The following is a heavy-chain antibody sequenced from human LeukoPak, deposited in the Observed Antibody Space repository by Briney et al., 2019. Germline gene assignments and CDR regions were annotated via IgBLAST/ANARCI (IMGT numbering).Heavy chain of an antibody. CDR2: IGAYNGNT. CDR3: ARVRNYDFWSGSEFDP. D-gene: IGHD3-3*01. Sequence: GASVKVSCKASGYTFTSSGISWVRQAPGQGLEWMGWIGAYNGNTNYAQKLQGRVTMTTDTSTSTAYMELRSLRSDDTAVYYCARVRNYDFWSGSEFDPWGQETLVTVSS. J-gene: IGHJ5*02. V-gene: IGHV1-18*01. CDR1: GYTFTSSG.